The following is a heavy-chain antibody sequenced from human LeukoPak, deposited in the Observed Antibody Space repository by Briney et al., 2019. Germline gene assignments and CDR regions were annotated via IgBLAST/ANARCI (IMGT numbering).Heavy chain of an antibody. V-gene: IGHV3-7*01. CDR1: GFPFSSYW. J-gene: IGHJ4*02. CDR2: INQNGIET. Sequence: HPGGSLRLSCAASGFPFSSYWMNWVRQAPGKGLEWVADINQNGIETYYLDSIQGRFTISRDNAQNSVYLQMNSLRAEDTAVYYCVRGTSGKYVHNFDYWAQGTTVTVSS. CDR3: VRGTSGKYVHNFDY. D-gene: IGHD3-10*01.